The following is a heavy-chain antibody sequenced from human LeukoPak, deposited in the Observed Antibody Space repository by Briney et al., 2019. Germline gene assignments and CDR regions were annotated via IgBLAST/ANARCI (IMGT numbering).Heavy chain of an antibody. J-gene: IGHJ4*02. D-gene: IGHD3-10*01. V-gene: IGHV4-39*07. CDR3: ARGVWFGELRSYYFDY. Sequence: SETLSLTCTVSGGSISSSSYYWGWIRQPPGKGLEWIGSIYYSGSTYYNPSLKSRVTISVDTSKNQFSLKLSSVTAADTAVYYCARGVWFGELRSYYFDYWGQGTLVTGSS. CDR2: IYYSGST. CDR1: GGSISSSSYY.